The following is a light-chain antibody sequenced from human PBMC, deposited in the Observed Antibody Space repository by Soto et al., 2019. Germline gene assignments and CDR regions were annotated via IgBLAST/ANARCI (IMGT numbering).Light chain of an antibody. Sequence: DIVMTQSPLSLPVTPGEPASISCRSSQSLLHSNGYNYLDWYLQRPGQSPQLLIYLGSNRASGVPDRCSGSASGTDFTLKISRVEAEDVGVYYCMQALQTQWTFGQGTKVEIK. CDR1: QSLLHSNGYNY. CDR2: LGS. V-gene: IGKV2-28*01. J-gene: IGKJ1*01. CDR3: MQALQTQWT.